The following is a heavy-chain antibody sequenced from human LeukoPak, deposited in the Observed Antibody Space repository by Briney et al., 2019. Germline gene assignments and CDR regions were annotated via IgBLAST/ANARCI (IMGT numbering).Heavy chain of an antibody. Sequence: ASVKVSCKASGGTFSSYAISWVRQAPGQGLEWMGRIIPILGIANYAQKFQGRVTITADKSTSTAYMELSSLRSKDTAVYYCARDIAAPDYYYYYGMDVWGQGTTVTVSS. V-gene: IGHV1-69*04. CDR3: ARDIAAPDYYYYYGMDV. J-gene: IGHJ6*02. CDR1: GGTFSSYA. D-gene: IGHD6-13*01. CDR2: IIPILGIA.